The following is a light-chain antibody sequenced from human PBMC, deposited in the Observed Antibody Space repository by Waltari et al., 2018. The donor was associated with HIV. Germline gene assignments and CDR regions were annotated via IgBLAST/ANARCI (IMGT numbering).Light chain of an antibody. CDR2: DDS. V-gene: IGLV3-21*04. CDR1: NIGSKS. CDR3: QVWDSSSDRWV. Sequence: SYVLTQPPSVSVAPGKTARITCGGNNIGSKSVHWYQQKPGQAPVLVIYDDSDRPSGIPERFSGANAGNTATLTISRVEAGDEADYYCQVWDSSSDRWVFGGGTKLTVL. J-gene: IGLJ3*02.